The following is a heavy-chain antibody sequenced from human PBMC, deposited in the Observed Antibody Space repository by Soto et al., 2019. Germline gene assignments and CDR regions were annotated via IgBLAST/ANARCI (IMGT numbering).Heavy chain of an antibody. CDR1: GYTFTSYG. CDR3: ARVDRYCSSTSCYLGWFDP. Sequence: EASVKVSCKASGYTFTSYGISWVRQAPGQGLEWMGWISAYNGNTNYAQKLQGRVTMTTDTSTSTAYMELRSLRSDDTAVYYCARVDRYCSSTSCYLGWFDPWGQGTLVTVSS. D-gene: IGHD2-2*01. J-gene: IGHJ5*02. V-gene: IGHV1-18*01. CDR2: ISAYNGNT.